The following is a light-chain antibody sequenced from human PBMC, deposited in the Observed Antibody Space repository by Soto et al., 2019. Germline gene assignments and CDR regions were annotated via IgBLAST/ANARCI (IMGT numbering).Light chain of an antibody. J-gene: IGKJ2*01. Sequence: EIVMTQSPATLSVSPGERATLSCRASQSVSSNLAWYQQKPGQAPRLLIYGASTRATGIPARLSGSGSGTEFTLTISSLQSENFAVSYCQQHNNWPPVTFGQGTKLEIK. CDR2: GAS. V-gene: IGKV3-15*01. CDR1: QSVSSN. CDR3: QQHNNWPPVT.